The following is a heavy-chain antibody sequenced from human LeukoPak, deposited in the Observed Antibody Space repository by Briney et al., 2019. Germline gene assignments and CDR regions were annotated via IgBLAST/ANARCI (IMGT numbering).Heavy chain of an antibody. CDR1: GFTFSSYG. J-gene: IGHJ4*02. D-gene: IGHD6-6*01. CDR2: IWYGGSNK. V-gene: IGHV3-33*08. CDR3: ARATAARTAGL. Sequence: GGSLRLSCAASGFTFSSYGMHWVRQAPGKGLEWVAVIWYGGSNKYYADSVKGRFTISRDNAKNSLYLQMNSLRAEDTAVYYCARATAARTAGLWGQGTLVTVSS.